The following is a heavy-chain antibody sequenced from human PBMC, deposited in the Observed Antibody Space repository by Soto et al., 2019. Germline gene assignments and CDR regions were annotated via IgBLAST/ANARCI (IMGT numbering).Heavy chain of an antibody. J-gene: IGHJ6*02. V-gene: IGHV4-30-4*01. D-gene: IGHD4-17*01. Sequence: QVQLQESGPGLVRPSQTLSLTCTVSGGSISSDHYHWTWIRQTPGKGLEWIGYIHYSGSVYYNPSLQSRVTMSVDTSKNLCSLKLSSVTAADTAVYFCVREDDGGDRDYYGLDVWGQGTTVTGCS. CDR3: VREDDGGDRDYYGLDV. CDR2: IHYSGSV. CDR1: GGSISSDHYH.